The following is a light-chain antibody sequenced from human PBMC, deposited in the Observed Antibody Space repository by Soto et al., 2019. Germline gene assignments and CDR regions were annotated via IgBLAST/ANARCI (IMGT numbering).Light chain of an antibody. V-gene: IGKV3-20*01. CDR2: GAS. Sequence: EIVLTQSPGTLSLSPGERATLSCRASQSVSSSYLAWYQQKPGQAPRLLIYGASSRATGIPDRFSGSGSGTDFTLTISRLEPEHFAVYYCQQYCSSRTFGQATKVEIK. CDR3: QQYCSSRT. CDR1: QSVSSSY. J-gene: IGKJ1*01.